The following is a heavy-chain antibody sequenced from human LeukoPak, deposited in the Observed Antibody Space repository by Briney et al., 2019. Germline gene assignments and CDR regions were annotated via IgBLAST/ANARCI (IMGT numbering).Heavy chain of an antibody. CDR3: APTPREGWFDP. V-gene: IGHV1-69*04. CDR1: GGTFSSYA. CDR2: IIPILGIA. J-gene: IGHJ5*02. Sequence: SVKVSCKASGGTFSSYAISWVRQAPGQGLEWMGRIIPILGIANYAQRFQGRVTITADKSTSTAYMELSSLRSEDTAVYYCAPTPREGWFDPWGQGTLVTVSS.